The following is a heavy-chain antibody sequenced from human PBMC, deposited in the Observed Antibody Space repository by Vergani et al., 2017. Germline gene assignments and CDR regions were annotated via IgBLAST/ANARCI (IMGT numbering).Heavy chain of an antibody. CDR3: VQDAWSYETFFDS. J-gene: IGHJ4*02. CDR2: LTGGGGIT. D-gene: IGHD1-26*01. CDR1: GFTFSTYA. V-gene: IGHV3-23*01. Sequence: EVQLLESGGSLKQPGGSVRLSCAASGFTFSTYAMHWVRQAPGKGLEWVSALTGGGGITYYADSFKGRLIISRDNSRDTLYLQMNSLRPEDTATYYCVQDAWSYETFFDSWGQGTLVTVSS.